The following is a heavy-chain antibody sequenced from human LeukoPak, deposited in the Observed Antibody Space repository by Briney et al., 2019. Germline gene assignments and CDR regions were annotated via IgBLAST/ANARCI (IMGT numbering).Heavy chain of an antibody. V-gene: IGHV3-23*01. CDR3: AKDGGIAARLLGGYDI. CDR1: GFTFSSYA. D-gene: IGHD6-6*01. J-gene: IGHJ3*02. CDR2: ISGSGGST. Sequence: QSGGSLRLSCAASGFTFSSYAMSWVRQAPGKGLEWVSAISGSGGSTYYADSVKGRFTISRDNSKNTLYLQMNSLRAEDTAVYYCAKDGGIAARLLGGYDIWGQGTMVTVSS.